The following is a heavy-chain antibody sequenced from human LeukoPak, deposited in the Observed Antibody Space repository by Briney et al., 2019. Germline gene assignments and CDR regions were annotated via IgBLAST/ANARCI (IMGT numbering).Heavy chain of an antibody. CDR2: IYYSGST. Sequence: PSETLSLTCTVSDGSISSYYRSWIRQPPGKELEWIGYIYYSGSTNYNPSLKSRVTISVDTSKNQFSLKLSSVTAADTAVYYCARARRGDFWSSYYYYYMDVWGKGTTVTVSS. CDR3: ARARRGDFWSSYYYYYMDV. D-gene: IGHD3-3*01. J-gene: IGHJ6*03. CDR1: DGSISSYY. V-gene: IGHV4-59*12.